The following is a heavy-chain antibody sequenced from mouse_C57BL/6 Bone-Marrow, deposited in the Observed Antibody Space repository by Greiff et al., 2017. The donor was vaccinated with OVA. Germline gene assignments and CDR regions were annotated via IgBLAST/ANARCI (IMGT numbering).Heavy chain of an antibody. D-gene: IGHD4-1*01. CDR3: ARYGNWDAMDY. V-gene: IGHV1-26*01. CDR2: INPNNGGT. Sequence: EVQLQQSGPELVKPGASVKISCKASGYTFTDYYMNWVKQSHGKSLEWIGDINPNNGGTSYNQKFKGKATLTVDKSSSTAYMELRSLTSEDSAVYYCARYGNWDAMDYWGQGTSVTVSS. J-gene: IGHJ4*01. CDR1: GYTFTDYY.